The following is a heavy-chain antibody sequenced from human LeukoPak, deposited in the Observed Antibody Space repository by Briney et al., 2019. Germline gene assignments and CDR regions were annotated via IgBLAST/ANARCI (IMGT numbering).Heavy chain of an antibody. Sequence: GGSLRLSCAASGVTFSTHWMSWVRQAPGKGLQWVANIKPDGSERFYVHSVKGRFTISRDNAKNSLYLQLNGLRAEDTALYYCARVRSSIWSRQVSIWFDPWGQGTLVTVSS. CDR2: IKPDGSER. D-gene: IGHD6-13*01. J-gene: IGHJ5*02. V-gene: IGHV3-7*01. CDR3: ARVRSSIWSRQVSIWFDP. CDR1: GVTFSTHW.